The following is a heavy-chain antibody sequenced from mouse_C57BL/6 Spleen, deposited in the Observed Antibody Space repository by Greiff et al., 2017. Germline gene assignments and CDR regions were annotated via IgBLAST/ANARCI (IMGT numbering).Heavy chain of an antibody. J-gene: IGHJ2*01. V-gene: IGHV1-42*01. CDR1: GYSFTGYY. Sequence: VQLQQSGPELVKPGASVKISCKASGYSFTGYYMNWVKQSPEKSLEWIGEINPSTGGTTYNQKFKAKATLTVDKSSSTAYMQLKSLTSEDSAVYYWARSTTVGRGFDYWGQGTTLTVSS. CDR2: INPSTGGT. D-gene: IGHD1-1*01. CDR3: ARSTTVGRGFDY.